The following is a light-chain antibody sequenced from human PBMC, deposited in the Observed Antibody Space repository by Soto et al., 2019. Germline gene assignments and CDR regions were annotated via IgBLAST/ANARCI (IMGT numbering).Light chain of an antibody. CDR1: QGIANF. J-gene: IGKJ3*01. V-gene: IGKV1-9*01. CDR2: AAS. CDR3: QQLNSFPIP. Sequence: IQLTQSPSSLSASVGDRVTISCRASQGIANFLAWYQQKPGKAPKLLIYAASTLQSGVPSRFSVSGSGTDFTLTISSLQPEDFASYYCQQLNSFPIPFGPGTKVDIK.